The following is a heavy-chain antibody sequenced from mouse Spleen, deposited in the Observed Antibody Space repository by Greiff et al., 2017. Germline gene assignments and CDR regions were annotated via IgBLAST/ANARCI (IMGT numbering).Heavy chain of an antibody. CDR3: TRGGVVAPIDY. D-gene: IGHD1-1*01. CDR2: IRNKANNHAT. J-gene: IGHJ4*01. CDR1: GFTFSDAW. V-gene: IGHV6-6*01. Sequence: DVMLVESGGGLVQPGGSMKLSCAASGFTFSDAWMDWVRQSPEKGLEWVAEIRNKANNHATYYAESVKGRFTISKDDSKSSVYLQMNSLRAEDTGIYDCTRGGVVAPIDYWGQGTSVTVSS.